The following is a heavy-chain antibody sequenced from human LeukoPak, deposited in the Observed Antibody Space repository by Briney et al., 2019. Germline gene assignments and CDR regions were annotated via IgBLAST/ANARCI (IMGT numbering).Heavy chain of an antibody. CDR2: IIPIFGTA. J-gene: IGHJ4*02. D-gene: IGHD3-22*01. CDR3: ASPLRDSYYYDSSGYFFGY. CDR1: GGTFSSYA. Sequence: SVNVSCKASGGTFSSYAISWVRQAPGQGLEWMGGIIPIFGTANYAQKFQGRVTITADESTSTAYMELSSLRSEDTAVYYCASPLRDSYYYDSSGYFFGYWGQGTLVTVSS. V-gene: IGHV1-69*13.